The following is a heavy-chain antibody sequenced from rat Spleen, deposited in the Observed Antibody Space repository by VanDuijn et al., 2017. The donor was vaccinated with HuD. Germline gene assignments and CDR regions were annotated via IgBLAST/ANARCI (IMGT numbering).Heavy chain of an antibody. CDR1: GFTFSDYY. D-gene: IGHD1-1*01. J-gene: IGHJ3*01. CDR3: AKDLDYSGDNWLGY. V-gene: IGHV5-20*01. Sequence: EVQLVESDGDLVQPGRSLKLSCAASGFTFSDYYMAWVRQAPTRGLEWVATISYDGGSIYYRDSVKGRFTISRDNAKSTLYIQMDSLRSEDTATYYCAKDLDYSGDNWLGYWGQGTLVTVSS. CDR2: ISYDGGSI.